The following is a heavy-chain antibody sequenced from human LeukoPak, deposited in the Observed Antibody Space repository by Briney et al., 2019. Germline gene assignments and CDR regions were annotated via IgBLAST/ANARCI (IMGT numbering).Heavy chain of an antibody. J-gene: IGHJ4*02. CDR2: ISGGGGST. CDR1: GFTFTSYS. V-gene: IGHV3-23*01. Sequence: GGSLRLSCAASGFTFTSYSMNRVRQAPGKGLEWVSTISGGGGSTYYADSVKGRFTISRDNSKNTLYLRVNSLRAEDTAVYYCAKGGKWDVTPFDYWGQGTLVTVSS. CDR3: AKGGKWDVTPFDY. D-gene: IGHD1-26*01.